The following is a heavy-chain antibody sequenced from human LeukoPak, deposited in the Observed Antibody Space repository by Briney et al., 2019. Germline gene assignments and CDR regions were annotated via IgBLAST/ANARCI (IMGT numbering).Heavy chain of an antibody. CDR1: GGSFSGYY. CDR2: IYTSGST. CDR3: ASFGGATDWYFDL. J-gene: IGHJ2*01. D-gene: IGHD3-16*01. Sequence: SETLSLTCAVYGGSFSGYYWSWIRQPAGKGLEWIGRIYTSGSTNYNPSLKSRVTISVDTSKNQFSLKLSSVTAADTAVYYCASFGGATDWYFDLWGRGTLVTVSS. V-gene: IGHV4-59*10.